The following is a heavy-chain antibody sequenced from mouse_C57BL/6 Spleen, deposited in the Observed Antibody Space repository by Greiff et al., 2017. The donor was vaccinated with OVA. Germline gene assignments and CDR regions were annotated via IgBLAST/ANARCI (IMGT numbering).Heavy chain of an antibody. D-gene: IGHD2-3*01. J-gene: IGHJ2*01. Sequence: VQLQQPGAGLVKPWASVKLSSKASGYPFTSSWMQWVKQRPGQGLEWIGAIDPSDSYTNYNQKFKGKATLTVDTSSSTAYMQLSSLTSEDSAVYYCARWLLRGYFDYWGQGTTLTVSS. CDR3: ARWLLRGYFDY. V-gene: IGHV1-50*01. CDR2: IDPSDSYT. CDR1: GYPFTSSW.